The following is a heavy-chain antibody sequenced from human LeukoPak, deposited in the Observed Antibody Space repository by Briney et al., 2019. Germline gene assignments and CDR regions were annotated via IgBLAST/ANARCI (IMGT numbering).Heavy chain of an antibody. CDR3: ARAVAGLYFDY. CDR2: LYTDGKT. V-gene: IGHV3-53*01. D-gene: IGHD6-19*01. J-gene: IGHJ4*02. Sequence: PGGSLRLSCAVSGFIVSRNDMAWVRQAPGKGLQWVSVLYTDGKTFYEDSMKGRFTISRDNSKNTLNLQINNLGDDDTAVYYCARAVAGLYFDYWGQGILVTVSS. CDR1: GFIVSRND.